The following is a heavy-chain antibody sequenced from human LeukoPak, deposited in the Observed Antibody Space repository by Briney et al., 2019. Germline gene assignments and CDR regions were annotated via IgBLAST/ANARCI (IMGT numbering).Heavy chain of an antibody. CDR3: ARGRGGLLWFGEFNS. CDR2: IKKDGSEK. D-gene: IGHD3-10*01. Sequence: GGSLRLSCAASGFTFSSYWMSWVRQAPGKGLEWVANIKKDGSEKYYVDSVKGRFTISRDNANNSLYLQMNSLRAEDTAAYYCARGRGGLLWFGEFNSWGQGTLVTVSS. CDR1: GFTFSSYW. J-gene: IGHJ4*02. V-gene: IGHV3-7*01.